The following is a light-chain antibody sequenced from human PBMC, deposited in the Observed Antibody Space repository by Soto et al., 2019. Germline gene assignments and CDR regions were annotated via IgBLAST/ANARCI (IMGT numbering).Light chain of an antibody. CDR3: QQRRSWPPTIT. CDR2: DAS. J-gene: IGKJ5*01. CDR1: QSVSTY. Sequence: EIVLTQSPATLSLSPGERATLSCRASQSVSTYLAWYQQRPGQAPXXLXXDASYRATDIPPRFSGSGSVTDFTLTISSLEPEEFAGYYCQQRRSWPPTITFGQGTRLEIK. V-gene: IGKV3-11*01.